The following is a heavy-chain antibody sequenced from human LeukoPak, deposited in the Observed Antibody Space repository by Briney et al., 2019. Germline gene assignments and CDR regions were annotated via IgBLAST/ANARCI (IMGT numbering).Heavy chain of an antibody. CDR2: IYPGDSDT. CDR1: GYSFTSYW. D-gene: IGHD3-9*01. CDR3: ARPAGYDILTGYPYYFDY. Sequence: GESLKISCKGSGYSFTSYWIGWVRQMPGKGLEWMGIIYPGDSDTRYSPSFQGQVTISADKSIGTAYLQWSSLKASDTAMYYCARPAGYDILTGYPYYFDYWGQGTLVTVSS. V-gene: IGHV5-51*01. J-gene: IGHJ4*02.